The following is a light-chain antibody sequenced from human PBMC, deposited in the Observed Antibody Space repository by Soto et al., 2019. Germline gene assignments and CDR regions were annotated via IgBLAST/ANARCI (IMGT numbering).Light chain of an antibody. CDR3: QQYNSYSPLT. Sequence: IQMTQSPSSLSASVGDRLSITCRASQVITNDLGWYQQKPGKAPKLLIYDASSLESGVPSRFSGSGSGTEFTLTISSLQPDDFATYYCQQYNSYSPLTFGGGTKVDIK. CDR1: QVITND. J-gene: IGKJ4*01. V-gene: IGKV1-17*01. CDR2: DAS.